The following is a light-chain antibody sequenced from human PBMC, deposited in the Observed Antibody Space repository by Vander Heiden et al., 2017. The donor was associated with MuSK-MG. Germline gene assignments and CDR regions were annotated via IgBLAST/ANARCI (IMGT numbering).Light chain of an antibody. V-gene: IGLV1-47*01. CDR2: RNN. CDR3: AAWDDSLSVV. Sequence: QSVLTQPPSASRTPGQTVTISCSGSSSNIGSNYVYWYQQLPGTAPKLLIYRNNQRPSGVPDRFSGSKSGTSASLAISGLRSEDEADYYCAAWDDSLSVVFGGGTKLTVL. J-gene: IGLJ2*01. CDR1: SSNIGSNY.